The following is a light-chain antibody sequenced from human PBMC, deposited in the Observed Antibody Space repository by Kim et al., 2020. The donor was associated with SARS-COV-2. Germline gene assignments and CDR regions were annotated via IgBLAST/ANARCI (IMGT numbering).Light chain of an antibody. V-gene: IGLV2-11*01. J-gene: IGLJ2*01. CDR1: SSVFGGYNY. Sequence: GQSLPFPSTGTSSVFGGYNYVSWYQQHPGKAPKLMIYDVSRRPSGVPDRFSGSTSGNTASLTISGLQAEDEADYYCCSYAGSYTLVFGGGTQLTVL. CDR3: CSYAGSYTLV. CDR2: DVS.